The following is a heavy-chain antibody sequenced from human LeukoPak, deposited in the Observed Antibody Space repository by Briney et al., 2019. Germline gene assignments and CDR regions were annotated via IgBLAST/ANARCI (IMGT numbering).Heavy chain of an antibody. CDR1: GFTFSSYS. J-gene: IGHJ3*01. Sequence: GGSLRLSCAASGFTFSSYSMNWVRQAPGKGLEWVSNISSSGYLMNYGDSVKGRLTISRDNAKNSLYLQMNSLRAEDTAVYYCASSWSGAFDVWGQGTMVAVSS. CDR3: ASSWSGAFDV. CDR2: ISSSGYLM. V-gene: IGHV3-48*04. D-gene: IGHD2-8*01.